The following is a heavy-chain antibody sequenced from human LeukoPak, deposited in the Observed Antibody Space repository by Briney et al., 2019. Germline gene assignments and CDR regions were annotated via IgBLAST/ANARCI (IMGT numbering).Heavy chain of an antibody. Sequence: SQTLSLTCAISGDSVSRNDAAWNWIRQSSSRGLEWLGRTYYRSKWYNDYAVSVKSRIAISADTSENQFSLQLNAVTPEDTAVYYCAGGYDLYYWGQGIPVTVSS. J-gene: IGHJ4*02. CDR2: TYYRSKWYN. CDR1: GDSVSRNDAA. CDR3: AGGYDLYY. D-gene: IGHD3-22*01. V-gene: IGHV6-1*01.